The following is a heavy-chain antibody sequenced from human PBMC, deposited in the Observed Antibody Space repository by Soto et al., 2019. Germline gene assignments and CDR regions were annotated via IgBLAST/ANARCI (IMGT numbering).Heavy chain of an antibody. J-gene: IGHJ4*02. CDR2: IYYSGST. Sequence: SETLSLTCAVFGGSISSYYWSWIRQPPGKGLEWIGYIYYSGSTNYNPSLKSRVTISVDTSKNQFSLKLSSVTAADTAVYYCARSPGGYFDYWGQGTLVTVSS. CDR3: ARSPGGYFDY. D-gene: IGHD3-16*01. CDR1: GGSISSYY. V-gene: IGHV4-59*01.